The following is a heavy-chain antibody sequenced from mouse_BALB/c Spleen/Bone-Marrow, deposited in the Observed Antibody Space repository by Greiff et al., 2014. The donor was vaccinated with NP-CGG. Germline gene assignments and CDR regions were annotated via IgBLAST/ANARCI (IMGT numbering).Heavy chain of an antibody. CDR2: ISSGSSTI. CDR1: GFTFSSFG. Sequence: EVQVVESGGGLVQPGGSRRFSCAASGFTFSSFGMHWVRQAPEKGLEWVAYISSGSSTIYYADTVKGRFTISRDNPKTTLFLQMTSLRSEDTAMYYCARLRRYYGYFDYWGQGTTLTVSS. CDR3: ARLRRYYGYFDY. J-gene: IGHJ2*01. V-gene: IGHV5-17*02. D-gene: IGHD1-1*01.